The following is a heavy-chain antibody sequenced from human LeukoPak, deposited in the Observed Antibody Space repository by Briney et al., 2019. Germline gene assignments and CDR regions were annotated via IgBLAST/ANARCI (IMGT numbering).Heavy chain of an antibody. Sequence: ASVKVSCKASGYTFTSYGISWVRQAPGQGLEWMGWISAYNGNTNYAQKLQGRVTMTTDTSTSTAYMELRSLRSDDTAVYYCARVGYCSGGCCSRWFDPWGQGTLVTVSS. V-gene: IGHV1-18*01. CDR1: GYTFTSYG. CDR2: ISAYNGNT. D-gene: IGHD2-15*01. J-gene: IGHJ5*02. CDR3: ARVGYCSGGCCSRWFDP.